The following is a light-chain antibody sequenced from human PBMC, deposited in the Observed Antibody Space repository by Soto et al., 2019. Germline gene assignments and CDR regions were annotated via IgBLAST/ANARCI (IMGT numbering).Light chain of an antibody. V-gene: IGKV3-20*01. CDR1: QSLRSS. Sequence: VMTQSASTLSVSTGERATLSCRASQSLRSSLAWYQQKPGQAPRLLIYGASTRATGIPDRFSGSASGTDFTLTISRLEPEDFAVYYCQQYGSSGTFGQGTKVDIK. J-gene: IGKJ1*01. CDR3: QQYGSSGT. CDR2: GAS.